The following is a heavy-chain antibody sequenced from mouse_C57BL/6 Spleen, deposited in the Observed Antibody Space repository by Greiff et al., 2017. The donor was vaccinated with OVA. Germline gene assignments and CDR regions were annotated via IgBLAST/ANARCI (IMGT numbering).Heavy chain of an antibody. J-gene: IGHJ4*01. CDR3: ARRGTYSVDYYARDD. CDR2: INPNNGGT. Sequence: EVQLQQSGPALVKPGASVKIPCKASGYTFTDYNMDWVKQSHGKRLEWIGDINPNNGGTIYNQKFKGKATLTVDKSSSTAYMELRSLTSEDTAVYYGARRGTYSVDYYARDDWGQGTSVTVSS. V-gene: IGHV1-18*01. D-gene: IGHD2-10*01. CDR1: GYTFTDYN.